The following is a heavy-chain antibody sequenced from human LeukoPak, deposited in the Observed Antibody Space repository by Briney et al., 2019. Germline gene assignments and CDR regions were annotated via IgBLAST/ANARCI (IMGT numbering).Heavy chain of an antibody. CDR3: ARTTEGGYSYGYFYYYYMDV. CDR1: GGSISSYY. CDR2: IYYSGST. D-gene: IGHD5-18*01. J-gene: IGHJ6*03. Sequence: SETLSLTCTVSGGSISSYYWNWIRQPPGKGLEWIGYIYYSGSTNYNPSLKSRVTISVDTSKNQFSLKLSSVTAADTAVYYCARTTEGGYSYGYFYYYYMDVWGKGTTVTISS. V-gene: IGHV4-59*01.